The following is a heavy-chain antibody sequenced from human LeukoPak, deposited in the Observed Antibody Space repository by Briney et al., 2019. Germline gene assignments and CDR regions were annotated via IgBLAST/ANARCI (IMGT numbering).Heavy chain of an antibody. D-gene: IGHD5-18*01. Sequence: ASVTVSCKASGYTFTDYHMHWVRQAPGHGLEWVGCIDLYTGGAHYAQKFQDWLSMTRDTSINTAYMELSSLRSDDAAVYYCARGTTAIRYYYMDVWGKGTTVTVSS. CDR3: ARGTTAIRYYYMDV. J-gene: IGHJ6*03. CDR1: GYTFTDYH. V-gene: IGHV1-2*04. CDR2: IDLYTGGA.